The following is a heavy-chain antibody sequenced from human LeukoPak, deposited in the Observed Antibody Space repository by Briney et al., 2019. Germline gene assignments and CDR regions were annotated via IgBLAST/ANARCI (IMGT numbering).Heavy chain of an antibody. Sequence: GGSLRLSCVASGFSFTNFAMSWVRQAPGRGLEWVSVISGSGAKTYYADSVKGRFTISRDNSKNTLYLQMNSLRAEDTAVYYCASSIVVAPGRRDAFDIWGQGTMVTVSS. CDR1: GFSFTNFA. CDR3: ASSIVVAPGRRDAFDI. CDR2: ISGSGAKT. V-gene: IGHV3-23*01. D-gene: IGHD3-22*01. J-gene: IGHJ3*02.